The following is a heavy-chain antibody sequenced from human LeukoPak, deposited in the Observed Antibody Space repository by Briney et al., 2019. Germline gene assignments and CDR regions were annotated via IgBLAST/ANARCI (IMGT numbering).Heavy chain of an antibody. Sequence: PGGSLRLSRAVSGFTFSSYEMNWVRQAPGKGLEWVSYISSSGSTIYYADSLKGRFTISRDNAKNSLYLQMNSLRTEDTAVYYCASGYRSGADYWGQGTLVTVSS. CDR2: ISSSGSTI. CDR3: ASGYRSGADY. D-gene: IGHD5-18*01. CDR1: GFTFSSYE. V-gene: IGHV3-48*03. J-gene: IGHJ4*02.